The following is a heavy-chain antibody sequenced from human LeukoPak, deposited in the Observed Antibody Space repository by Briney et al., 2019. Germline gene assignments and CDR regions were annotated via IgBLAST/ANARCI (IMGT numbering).Heavy chain of an antibody. CDR3: ARGRTGAAALDF. D-gene: IGHD2-2*01. J-gene: IGHJ4*02. CDR1: GGSFSGHY. Sequence: SETLSLTCAVYGGSFSGHYWTWIRQAPGKGLEWIGESTHTGSTNYNPTLKSRVTISVDTSKNQFSLKLTSVSAADTAVYHCARGRTGAAALDFWGPGTLVTVSS. V-gene: IGHV4-34*01. CDR2: STHTGST.